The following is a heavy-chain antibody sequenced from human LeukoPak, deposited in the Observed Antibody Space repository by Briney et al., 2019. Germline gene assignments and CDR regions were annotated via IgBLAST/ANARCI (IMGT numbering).Heavy chain of an antibody. J-gene: IGHJ4*02. CDR3: AKDRYQLLHFDY. CDR1: GFTFSSYS. V-gene: IGHV3-48*04. Sequence: GGSLRLSCAASGFTFSSYSMNWVRQAPGKGLEWVSYISSSGNTTYNADSVKGRFSITRDNAKNSLYLQMNSLRADDTAVYYCAKDRYQLLHFDYWGQGTLVTVSS. D-gene: IGHD2-2*01. CDR2: ISSSGNTT.